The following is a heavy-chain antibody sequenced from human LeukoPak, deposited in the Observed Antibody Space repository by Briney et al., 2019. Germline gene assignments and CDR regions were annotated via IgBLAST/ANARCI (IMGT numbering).Heavy chain of an antibody. J-gene: IGHJ6*02. V-gene: IGHV1-18*01. CDR1: GYTFTSYG. CDR2: ISAYNGNT. Sequence: ASVKVSFKASGYTFTSYGISWVRQAPGQGLEWMGWISAYNGNTNYAQKLQGRVTMTTDTSTSTAYMELRSLRSDDTAVYYCARALAVMVRGVTDYYYGMDVWGQGTTVTVSS. CDR3: ARALAVMVRGVTDYYYGMDV. D-gene: IGHD3-10*01.